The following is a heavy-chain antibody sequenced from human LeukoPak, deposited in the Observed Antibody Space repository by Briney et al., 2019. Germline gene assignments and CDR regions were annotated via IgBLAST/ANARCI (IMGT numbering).Heavy chain of an antibody. CDR2: IYPGDSGT. CDR1: GYSFTSYW. Sequence: GESLKISCKGSGYSFTSYWIGWVRQMPGKGLEWMGIIYPGDSGTRYSPSLQGQVTISADKSISTAYLQWSSLKASDTAMYYCARLYYYDSSGYYYGEWGQGTLVTVSS. V-gene: IGHV5-51*01. CDR3: ARLYYYDSSGYYYGE. J-gene: IGHJ4*02. D-gene: IGHD3-22*01.